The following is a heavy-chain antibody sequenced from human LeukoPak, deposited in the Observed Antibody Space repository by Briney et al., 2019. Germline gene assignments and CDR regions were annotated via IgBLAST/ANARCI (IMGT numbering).Heavy chain of an antibody. CDR3: ARGNTGYSSGWIDY. V-gene: IGHV4-59*01. Sequence: KASETLSLTCTVSGGSISSYYWSWIRQPPGKGLEWIGYIYYSGSTNYNPSPKSRVTISVDTSKNQFSLKLSSVTAADTAVYYCARGNTGYSSGWIDYWGQGTLVTVSS. CDR2: IYYSGST. J-gene: IGHJ4*02. D-gene: IGHD6-19*01. CDR1: GGSISSYY.